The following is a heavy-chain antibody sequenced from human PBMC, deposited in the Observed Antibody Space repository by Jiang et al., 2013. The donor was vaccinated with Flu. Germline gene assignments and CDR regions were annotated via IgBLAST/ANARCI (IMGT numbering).Heavy chain of an antibody. J-gene: IGHJ6*04. Sequence: VQLVESGGGLVKPGGSLRLSCAASGFTFSNAWMSWVRQAPGKGLEWVGRIKSKTDGGTTDYAAPVKGRFTISRDDSKNTLYLQMNSLKTEDTAVYYCTTDSRWGLLWFGELITPSVDYYYYGMDVWGKGTTVTVSS. CDR2: IKSKTDGGTT. CDR1: GFTFSNAW. V-gene: IGHV3-15*01. D-gene: IGHD3-10*01. CDR3: TTDSRWGLLWFGELITPSVDYYYYGMDV.